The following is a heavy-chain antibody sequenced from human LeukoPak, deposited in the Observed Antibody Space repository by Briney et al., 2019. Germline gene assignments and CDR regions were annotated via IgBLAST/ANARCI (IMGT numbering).Heavy chain of an antibody. D-gene: IGHD3-9*01. V-gene: IGHV1-18*01. Sequence: ASVKVSCKASGYTFTSYGISWVRQAPGQGLEWMGWISAYNGNTNYAQKFQGRVTMTRNTSISTAYMELSSLRSEDTAVYYCAREFPIHILTGPRGAGMDVWGQGTTVTVSS. CDR2: ISAYNGNT. J-gene: IGHJ6*02. CDR1: GYTFTSYG. CDR3: AREFPIHILTGPRGAGMDV.